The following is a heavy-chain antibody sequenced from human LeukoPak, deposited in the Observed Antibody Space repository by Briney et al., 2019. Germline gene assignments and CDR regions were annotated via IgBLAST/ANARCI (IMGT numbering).Heavy chain of an antibody. J-gene: IGHJ5*02. Sequence: PSETLSLTCTVSGGSISSFYCSWIRQPPGKQLEWIGYIHTSGNTNHNPSLKSRVTMSVDTSKNQFSLHLSSVTAADMAVYYCARLHDPQISFNWLDTWGQGTLVTVSS. CDR2: IHTSGNT. D-gene: IGHD3-16*02. V-gene: IGHV4-4*09. CDR1: GGSISSFY. CDR3: ARLHDPQISFNWLDT.